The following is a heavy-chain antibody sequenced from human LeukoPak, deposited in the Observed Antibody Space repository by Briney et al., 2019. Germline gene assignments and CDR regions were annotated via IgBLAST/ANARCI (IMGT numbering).Heavy chain of an antibody. CDR1: GYTFTGFY. V-gene: IGHV1-2*02. J-gene: IGHJ4*02. CDR3: ARGTGDY. CDR2: INPNSGDT. Sequence: ASVKVSCKASGYTFTGFYMHWVRQAPGQGLEWMGWINPNSGDTDYAQKFQGRVAMTRDTSISTAYMELSRLRSDDTAIYYCARGTGDYWGQGTLVTVSS. D-gene: IGHD3-10*01.